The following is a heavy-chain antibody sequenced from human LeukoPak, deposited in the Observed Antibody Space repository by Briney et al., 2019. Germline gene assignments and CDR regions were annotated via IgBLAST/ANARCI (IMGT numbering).Heavy chain of an antibody. D-gene: IGHD3-22*01. J-gene: IGHJ4*02. CDR3: AREGLGYYDSSGYHQDY. CDR2: IYHSGST. Sequence: SETLSLTCTVSGYSISSGYYWGWIRQPPGKGLEWIGSIYHSGSTYYNPSLKSRVTISVDTSKNQFSLKLSSVSAADTAVYYCAREGLGYYDSSGYHQDYWGQGTLVTVSS. CDR1: GYSISSGYY. V-gene: IGHV4-38-2*02.